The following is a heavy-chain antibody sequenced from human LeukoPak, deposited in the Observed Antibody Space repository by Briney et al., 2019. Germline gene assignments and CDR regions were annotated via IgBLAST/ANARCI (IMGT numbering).Heavy chain of an antibody. Sequence: SETLSLTCTVSGGSISSHYWSWIRQPPGKGLEWIGYIYYSGSTNYNPSLKSRVTISVDTSKNQFSLKLSSVTAADTAVYYCARVLAAAGRGEDWFDPWGQGTLVTVSS. CDR3: ARVLAAAGRGEDWFDP. V-gene: IGHV4-59*11. CDR1: GGSISSHY. J-gene: IGHJ5*02. D-gene: IGHD6-13*01. CDR2: IYYSGST.